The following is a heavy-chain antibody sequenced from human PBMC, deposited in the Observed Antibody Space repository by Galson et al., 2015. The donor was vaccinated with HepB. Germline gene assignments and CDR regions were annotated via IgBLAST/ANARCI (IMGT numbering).Heavy chain of an antibody. CDR2: FYFSGST. CDR1: GGSISSSSYY. V-gene: IGHV4-39*01. J-gene: IGHJ3*02. D-gene: IGHD6-25*01. CDR3: ARQAAPPADALDI. Sequence: QGLVQDSGPRLVEPSATLSLTCTVSGGSISSSSYYWRWLRQPPGKGLEWIGSFYFSGSTYYNPSLKSRVTISVDTSKNQFSLKLSSVTAADTAVYYCARQAAPPADALDIWGQGTMVTVSS.